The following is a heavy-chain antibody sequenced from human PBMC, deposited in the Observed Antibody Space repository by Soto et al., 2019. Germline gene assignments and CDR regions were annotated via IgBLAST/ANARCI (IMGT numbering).Heavy chain of an antibody. CDR3: ARDSGYWLRFLEWFTTYYFDY. J-gene: IGHJ4*02. CDR1: GFTFSNYA. D-gene: IGHD3-3*01. V-gene: IGHV3-23*01. Sequence: GGSLRLSCEASGFTFSNYAMNWVRQAPGKGLEWVSGISGSGGETYYVDSVKGRFTISRDNAKNSLYLQMNSLRAEDTAVYYCARDSGYWLRFLEWFTTYYFDYWGKGTLVTVSS. CDR2: ISGSGGET.